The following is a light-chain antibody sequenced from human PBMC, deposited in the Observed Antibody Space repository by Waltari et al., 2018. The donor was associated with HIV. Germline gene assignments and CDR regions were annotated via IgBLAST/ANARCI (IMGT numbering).Light chain of an antibody. CDR3: ETWDDSRSGWV. Sequence: QSLLTQPPSASGTPRQRVTISCSGSSSHIGSHIVNWYQQFPGTAPKFLITRHNRRPAGVPDRFSGSKAGTSASLAISGLQSEDEADYYCETWDDSRSGWVFGGGTKLTVL. CDR1: SSHIGSHI. J-gene: IGLJ3*02. CDR2: RHN. V-gene: IGLV1-44*01.